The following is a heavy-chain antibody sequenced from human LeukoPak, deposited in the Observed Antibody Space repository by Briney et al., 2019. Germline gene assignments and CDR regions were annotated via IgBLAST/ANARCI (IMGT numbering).Heavy chain of an antibody. CDR1: GGSISSHY. Sequence: SETLSLTCTVSGGSISSHYWSWIRQPPGKGLEWIGYIYYSGSTNYSPSLKSRVTISVDTSKNQFSLKLSSVTAADTAVYYCARAPPVYDFWSGYYKPTTHSDYWGQGTLVTVSS. CDR2: IYYSGST. D-gene: IGHD3-3*01. V-gene: IGHV4-59*11. CDR3: ARAPPVYDFWSGYYKPTTHSDY. J-gene: IGHJ4*02.